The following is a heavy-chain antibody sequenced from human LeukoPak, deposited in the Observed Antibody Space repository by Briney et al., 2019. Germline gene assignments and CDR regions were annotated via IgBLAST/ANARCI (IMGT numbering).Heavy chain of an antibody. CDR3: ARDIYYDSSGYLY. CDR1: GFTFDDYG. CDR2: INWNGGST. D-gene: IGHD3-22*01. V-gene: IGHV3-20*04. J-gene: IGHJ4*02. Sequence: AGGSLRLSCAAFGFTFDDYGMSWVRQAPGKGLEWVSGINWNGGSTGYADSVKGRFTISRDNAKNSLYLQMNSLRAEDTALYYCARDIYYDSSGYLYWGQGTLVTVSS.